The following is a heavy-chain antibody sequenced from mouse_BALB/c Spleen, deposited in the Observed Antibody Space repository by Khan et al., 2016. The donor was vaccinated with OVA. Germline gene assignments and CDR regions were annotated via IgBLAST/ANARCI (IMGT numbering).Heavy chain of an antibody. CDR2: IRSKANNRAT. Sequence: EVKLEESGGGLVQPGGSMKLSCAASGFTFSDAWMDWVRQSPGKGLEWVAEIRSKANNRATYYAESVKGRFTISGDDSKSSIYLQMNSLRAEDTGFYYSTRRDYDWYFDVWGAGTTVTVSS. J-gene: IGHJ1*01. CDR3: TRRDYDWYFDV. D-gene: IGHD2-4*01. V-gene: IGHV6-6*01. CDR1: GFTFSDAW.